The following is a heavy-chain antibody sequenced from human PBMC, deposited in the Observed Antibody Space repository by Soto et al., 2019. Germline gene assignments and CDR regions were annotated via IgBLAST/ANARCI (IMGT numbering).Heavy chain of an antibody. CDR3: ARRTVGWYFDL. J-gene: IGHJ2*01. Sequence: EVQLLESGGGLVQPGGSLRLSCAASGFTFSIYAMNWVRQAPGKGLEWVSVISGSGGSTYYADSVKGRFTISRDNSKNTLYWQMNSLRAEDTAVYYCARRTVGWYFDLWGRGTLVTVSS. V-gene: IGHV3-23*01. CDR1: GFTFSIYA. CDR2: ISGSGGST. D-gene: IGHD4-17*01.